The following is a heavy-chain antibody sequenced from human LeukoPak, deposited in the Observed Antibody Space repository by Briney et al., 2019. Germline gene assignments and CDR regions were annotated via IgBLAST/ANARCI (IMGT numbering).Heavy chain of an antibody. Sequence: ASVKVSCKASGYTFTNYAISWVRQAPGQGLEWVSRISGYNGNTDYAQKVKDRVTVTADTSTAYLEMRGLTSDDTAVYYCARDHGDFVGVKVGFDSWGQGTLVTVSS. V-gene: IGHV1-18*01. CDR2: ISGYNGNT. D-gene: IGHD4-17*01. CDR1: GYTFTNYA. CDR3: ARDHGDFVGVKVGFDS. J-gene: IGHJ4*02.